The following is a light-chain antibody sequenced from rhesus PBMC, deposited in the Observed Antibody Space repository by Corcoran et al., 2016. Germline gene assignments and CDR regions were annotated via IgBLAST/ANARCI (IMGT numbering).Light chain of an antibody. CDR2: AAS. J-gene: IGKJ4*01. V-gene: IGKV1-94*01. CDR1: QGINKE. CDR3: QQDYNTPLT. Sequence: DIKMTQSPSSLSASVGDRVTVTCRASQGINKELSWYQQKPGKAPTLLIYAASSLQTGVSSRFSGSGSGTDFPLTISNLQPEDVATYYCQQDYNTPLTFGGGTKVELK.